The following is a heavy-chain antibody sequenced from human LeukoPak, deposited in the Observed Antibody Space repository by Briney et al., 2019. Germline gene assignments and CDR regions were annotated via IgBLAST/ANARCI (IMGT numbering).Heavy chain of an antibody. D-gene: IGHD5-12*01. Sequence: PGRSLRLSCAASGFTFDDYAMHWVRQAPGKGLEWVSAISGSGGSTYYADSVKGRFTISRDNSKNTLYLQMNSLRAEDTAVYYCAKGHSYSGYAWGQGTLVTVSS. CDR2: ISGSGGST. J-gene: IGHJ5*02. V-gene: IGHV3-23*01. CDR1: GFTFDDYA. CDR3: AKGHSYSGYA.